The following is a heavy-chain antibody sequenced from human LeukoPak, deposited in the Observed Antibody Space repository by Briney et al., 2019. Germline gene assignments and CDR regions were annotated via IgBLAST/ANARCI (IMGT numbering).Heavy chain of an antibody. CDR3: ARGYYDSSGYDPGLGY. CDR2: INPNSGGT. J-gene: IGHJ4*02. Sequence: ASVKVSFKASGYTFTVYYMHWVRQAPGQGLGWMGWINPNSGGTNYSQKFQGRVSMTRDTSTSTVYMELSSLRSEDTAMYWCARGYYDSSGYDPGLGYWGQGTLVTVSS. CDR1: GYTFTVYY. V-gene: IGHV1/OR15-1*04. D-gene: IGHD3-22*01.